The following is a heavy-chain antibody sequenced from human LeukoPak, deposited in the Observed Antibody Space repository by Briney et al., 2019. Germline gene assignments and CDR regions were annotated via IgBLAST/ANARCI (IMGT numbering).Heavy chain of an antibody. J-gene: IGHJ6*03. Sequence: PGGSLRLSCAASGFTFSTYSMNWVRQAPGKGLEWVSHISISSSLIYYADSVKGRFTISRDNAKNSLSLQMYSLRAEDTAVYYCARDSGYDWRNSYYMDVWGKGTTVTVSS. V-gene: IGHV3-48*01. CDR1: GFTFSTYS. D-gene: IGHD5-12*01. CDR3: ARDSGYDWRNSYYMDV. CDR2: ISISSSLI.